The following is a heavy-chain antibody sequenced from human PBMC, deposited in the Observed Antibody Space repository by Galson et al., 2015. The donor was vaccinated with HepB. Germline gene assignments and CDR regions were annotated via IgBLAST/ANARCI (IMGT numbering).Heavy chain of an antibody. D-gene: IGHD2/OR15-2a*01. CDR1: GFTFTSYG. J-gene: IGHJ4*02. CDR2: ISRGGDTS. CDR3: VRGTTAPDY. V-gene: IGHV3-23*01. Sequence: SLRLSCAACGFTFTSYGMSWVRQAPGKGLECVPAISRGGDTSDYADSVKGRFTVSRDSSTTTLYLQMNGLRADDTAIYYCVRGTTAPDYWGQGTLVTVSS.